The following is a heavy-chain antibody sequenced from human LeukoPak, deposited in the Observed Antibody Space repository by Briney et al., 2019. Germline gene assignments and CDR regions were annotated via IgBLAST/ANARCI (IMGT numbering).Heavy chain of an antibody. D-gene: IGHD5-12*01. J-gene: IGHJ3*01. CDR2: INYSGST. Sequence: PSETLSLTCTVSGGSISSSSYYWGWIRQPPGKGLEWIGSINYSGSTYYNPSLKSRVTISVDRSRNQFSLNWKSLTAADTAVHYCARQVATKGEWAFDVWGQGTMVTVSS. CDR1: GGSISSSSYY. V-gene: IGHV4-39*07. CDR3: ARQVATKGEWAFDV.